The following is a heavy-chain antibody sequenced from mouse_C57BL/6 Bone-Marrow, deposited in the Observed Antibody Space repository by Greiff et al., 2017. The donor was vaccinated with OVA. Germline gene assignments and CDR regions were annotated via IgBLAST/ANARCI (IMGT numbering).Heavy chain of an antibody. Sequence: QVQLQQPGAELVKPGASVKLSCKASGYTFTSYWMHWVKQRPGRGLEGIGRIDPNSGGTKYNEKFKSKATLTVDKPSSTAYMQLSSLTSEDSAVYYCARWDTTVVAPYWGQGTSVTVSS. V-gene: IGHV1-72*01. CDR3: ARWDTTVVAPY. CDR2: IDPNSGGT. CDR1: GYTFTSYW. D-gene: IGHD1-1*01. J-gene: IGHJ4*01.